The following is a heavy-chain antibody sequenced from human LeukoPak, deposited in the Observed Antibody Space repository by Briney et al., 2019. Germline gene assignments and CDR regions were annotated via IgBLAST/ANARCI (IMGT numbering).Heavy chain of an antibody. J-gene: IGHJ4*02. CDR3: ARRVAAIGGYFDY. CDR2: IYPGDSDT. Sequence: GESLKISCKGSGYSFTSYWIGWVRQMPGKGLEWMGIIYPGDSDTKYTPSFQGQVTISAARTIRTAYLQWSSLKASDTAMYYCARRVAAIGGYFDYWGQRTLVTVSS. CDR1: GYSFTSYW. V-gene: IGHV5-51*01. D-gene: IGHD3-16*01.